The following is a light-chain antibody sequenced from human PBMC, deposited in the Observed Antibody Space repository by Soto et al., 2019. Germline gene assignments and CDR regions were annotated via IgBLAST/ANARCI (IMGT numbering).Light chain of an antibody. CDR1: QSVSSNY. J-gene: IGKJ4*01. CDR3: QQYGRSPPLI. Sequence: EIVLTQSPGTLSLSPGERATLSCRASQSVSSNYLAWYQQKPGQAPRLLTYGASTRATGIPDRISGSGSGTDFTLTISRLEPEDFAVYYCQQYGRSPPLIFGGGTKVEIK. V-gene: IGKV3-20*01. CDR2: GAS.